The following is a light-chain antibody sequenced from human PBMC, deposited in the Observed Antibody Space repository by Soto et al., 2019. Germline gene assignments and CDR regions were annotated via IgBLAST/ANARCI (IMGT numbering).Light chain of an antibody. J-gene: IGLJ1*01. CDR1: SSDVGGYNY. CDR3: SSYTSSSPS. V-gene: IGLV2-14*01. Sequence: QSALTQPASVSGSPGQSITISCTGTSSDVGGYNYVSWYQQHRGKAPKLMIYDVSNRPSGVSNRFSGSKSGNTASLTISGLQAEDEADYYCSSYTSSSPSFGTGTKLTVL. CDR2: DVS.